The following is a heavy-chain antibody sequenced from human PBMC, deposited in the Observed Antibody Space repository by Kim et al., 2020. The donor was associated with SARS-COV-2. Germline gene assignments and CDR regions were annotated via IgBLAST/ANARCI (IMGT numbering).Heavy chain of an antibody. CDR2: IYPGDSDT. V-gene: IGHV5-51*01. D-gene: IGHD3-10*01. CDR1: GYSFTSYW. CDR3: ARATVGDYGSGSYYNVGYYFDY. J-gene: IGHJ4*02. Sequence: GESLKISCKGSGYSFTSYWIGWVRQMPGKGLEWMGIIYPGDSDTRYSPSFQGQVTISADKSISTAYLQWSSLKASDTAMYYCARATVGDYGSGSYYNVGYYFDYWGQGTLVTVSS.